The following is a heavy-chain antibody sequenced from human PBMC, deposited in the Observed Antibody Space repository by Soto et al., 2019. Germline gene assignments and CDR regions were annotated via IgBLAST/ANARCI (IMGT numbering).Heavy chain of an antibody. V-gene: IGHV3-53*01. CDR1: GFTVSSNY. Sequence: PGGSLRLSCAASGFTVSSNYMSWVRQAPGKGLEWVSVIYSGGSTYYADSVKGRFTISRDNSKNTLYLQMNSLRAEDTAVYYCGRETPDEPYAFDIWGQGTMVTVSS. CDR3: GRETPDEPYAFDI. J-gene: IGHJ3*02. CDR2: IYSGGST.